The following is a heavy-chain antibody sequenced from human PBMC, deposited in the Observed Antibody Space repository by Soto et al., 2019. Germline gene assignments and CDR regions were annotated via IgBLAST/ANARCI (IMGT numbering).Heavy chain of an antibody. V-gene: IGHV3-66*01. Sequence: GGSLRLSCAVSRFTVSSKYMSWVRQAPGKGLEWVAVIQRGGSIYYADSVKGRFAISRDSSKNTLYLQMNSLRAEDTAVYYCARGDVHCSGGIGHGVPMDVGGKGTTVTVSS. D-gene: IGHD2-15*01. J-gene: IGHJ6*03. CDR3: ARGDVHCSGGIGHGVPMDV. CDR2: IQRGGSI. CDR1: RFTVSSKY.